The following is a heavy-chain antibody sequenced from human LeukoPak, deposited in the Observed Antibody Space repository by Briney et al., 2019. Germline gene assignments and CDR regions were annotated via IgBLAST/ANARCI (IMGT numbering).Heavy chain of an antibody. CDR2: IYYTGST. J-gene: IGHJ6*02. Sequence: SYTLPLTYTLSVCSIRHYLCILLQQPPPTPLEWIGYIYYTGSTNYNPSLKSRVTIPVDTSKNQFSLKLSSVTAADTAVYYCARESREYGMDVWGQGTTVTVSS. V-gene: IGHV4-59*01. CDR3: ARESREYGMDV. CDR1: VCSIRHYL.